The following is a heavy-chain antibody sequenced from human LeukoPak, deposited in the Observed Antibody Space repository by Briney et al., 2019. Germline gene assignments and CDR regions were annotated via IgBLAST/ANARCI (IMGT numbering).Heavy chain of an antibody. CDR1: GGSISTYY. Sequence: SETLSLTCTVSGGSISTYYCSWIRQPPGKGLEWIGNIYSSGNTNYNPSLKSRVTISLDTSKNQFSLKLISVTAADTAVYYCARHEVRANPPLAGYNFDIWGQGTMVTVYS. J-gene: IGHJ3*02. D-gene: IGHD1-26*01. CDR2: IYSSGNT. V-gene: IGHV4-59*08. CDR3: ARHEVRANPPLAGYNFDI.